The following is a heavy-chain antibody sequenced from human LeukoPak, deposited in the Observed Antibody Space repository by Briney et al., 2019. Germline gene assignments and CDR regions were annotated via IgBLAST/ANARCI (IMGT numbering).Heavy chain of an antibody. CDR2: ISYDGSNK. V-gene: IGHV3-30-3*01. J-gene: IGHJ4*02. CDR1: GFTFSSYA. Sequence: PGGSLRLSCAASGFTFSSYAMHWVRQAPGKGLEWVAVISYDGSNKYYADSVKGRFTISRDNSKNTLYLQMNSLRAEDTAVYYCARQFRGNSSSWYGYWGQGTLVTVSS. D-gene: IGHD6-13*01. CDR3: ARQFRGNSSSWYGY.